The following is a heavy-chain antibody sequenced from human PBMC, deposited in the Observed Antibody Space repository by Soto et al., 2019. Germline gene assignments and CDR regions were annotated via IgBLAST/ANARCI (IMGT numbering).Heavy chain of an antibody. CDR2: IYYSGST. J-gene: IGHJ4*02. V-gene: IGHV4-31*03. Sequence: PSETLSLTCTVSGGSISSGGYYWSWIRQHPGKGLEWIGYIYYSGSTYYNPSLKGRVTISVDTSKTQFSLKLSSVTAADTAVYYCARSRGYSYGYFDYWGQGTLVTVSS. CDR3: ARSRGYSYGYFDY. D-gene: IGHD5-18*01. CDR1: GGSISSGGYY.